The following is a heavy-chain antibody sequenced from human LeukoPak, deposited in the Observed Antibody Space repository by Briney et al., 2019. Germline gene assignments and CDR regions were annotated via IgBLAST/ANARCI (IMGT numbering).Heavy chain of an antibody. CDR3: ARHADYYDSSPYFDY. CDR2: IYPGDSDT. V-gene: IGHV5-51*01. CDR1: VYSFTSYW. J-gene: IGHJ4*02. Sequence: GESLKISCKGSVYSFTSYWIGWVGQMPGKGLEWMGIIYPGDSDTRYSPSFQGQVTISADKSISTAYLQWSSLKASDTSMYYCARHADYYDSSPYFDYWGQGTLVTVSS. D-gene: IGHD3-22*01.